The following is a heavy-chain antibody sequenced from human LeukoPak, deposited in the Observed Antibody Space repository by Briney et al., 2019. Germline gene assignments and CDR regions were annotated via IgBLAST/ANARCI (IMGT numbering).Heavy chain of an antibody. V-gene: IGHV6-1*01. J-gene: IGHJ4*02. CDR3: ARDPSDDQSLDH. CDR1: GDSVSINTAA. Sequence: SPTLSLTFAISGDSVSINTAAWYWLRQSPSRGLEWLGSTFYRCKGHYEDAGSGRSRITINVDTSKNQFSLQLNSVTPEDTAVFYCARDPSDDQSLDHWGQGTLVTVSS. CDR2: TFYRCKGHY. D-gene: IGHD3-16*01.